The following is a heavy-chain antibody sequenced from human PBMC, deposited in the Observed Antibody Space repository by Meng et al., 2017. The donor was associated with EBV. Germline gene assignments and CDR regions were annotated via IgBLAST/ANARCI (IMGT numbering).Heavy chain of an antibody. D-gene: IGHD2-21*02. CDR1: GFTFSDYY. V-gene: IGHV3-11*01. J-gene: IGHJ4*02. CDR2: ISSSGSTI. Sequence: QVEVVESGGGVVKPGGSLRLSCAASGFTFSDYYMSWIRQAPGKGREWVSYISSSGSTIYYADSVKGRFTISRDNAKNSLYLQMNSLRAEDTAVYYCARRVVTGGFFDYWGQGTLVTVSS. CDR3: ARRVVTGGFFDY.